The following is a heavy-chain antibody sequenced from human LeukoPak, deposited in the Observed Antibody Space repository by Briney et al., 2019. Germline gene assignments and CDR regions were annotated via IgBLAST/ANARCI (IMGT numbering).Heavy chain of an antibody. J-gene: IGHJ4*02. CDR3: VTRGTTATKYLEY. D-gene: IGHD1-1*01. CDR1: GFTFSSYV. CDR2: ISAGGVTT. V-gene: IGHV3-23*01. Sequence: GSLRLSCAASGFTFSSYVMTWVRQAPDIGLEWVSTISAGGVTTYYADSVKGRFTISRDNSKNTLHLHMSSLRVGDAAVYYCVTRGTTATKYLEYWGQGTLVTVSS.